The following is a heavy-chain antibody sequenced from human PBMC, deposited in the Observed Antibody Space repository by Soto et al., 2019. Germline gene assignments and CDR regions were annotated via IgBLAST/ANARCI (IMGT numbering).Heavy chain of an antibody. D-gene: IGHD2-15*01. CDR3: ARDRLICSGGRCFLGDYFDH. V-gene: IGHV1-18*01. Sequence: QVQLVQSGAEVKRPGASVKISCKASGYTFTTYGFNRVRQAPGPGLEWMGWISGYNGDTNYAQKLQDRGTMTTETYTNTAYMELRGLRFDDTAIYYCARDRLICSGGRCFLGDYFDHWGQGTLVTVSS. CDR1: GYTFTTYG. CDR2: ISGYNGDT. J-gene: IGHJ4*02.